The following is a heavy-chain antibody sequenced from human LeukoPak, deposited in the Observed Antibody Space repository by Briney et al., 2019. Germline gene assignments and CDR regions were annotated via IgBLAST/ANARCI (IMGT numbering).Heavy chain of an antibody. CDR3: ARHVAYSSRFDY. Sequence: PSETLSLTCTVSGGSISSISYYWGWIRQPPGKGLDWIGYINYSGNTYCNPSLKSRVIISVYTSKNQFSLKLNSVTAADTAAYYCARHVAYSSRFDYWGQGSLVTVSS. D-gene: IGHD6-13*01. J-gene: IGHJ4*02. CDR1: GGSISSISYY. V-gene: IGHV4-39*01. CDR2: INYSGNT.